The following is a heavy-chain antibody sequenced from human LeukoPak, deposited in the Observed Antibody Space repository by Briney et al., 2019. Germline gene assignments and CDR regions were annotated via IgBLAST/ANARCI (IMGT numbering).Heavy chain of an antibody. CDR3: ARGLNSSGYYYVSFFFDY. Sequence: SETLSLTCTVSGGSISSYYWSWIRQPPGKGLEWIGYIYYSGSTNYNPSLKSRVTISVDPSKNQFSLKLSSVTAADTAVYYCARGLNSSGYYYVSFFFDYWGQGTLVTVSS. V-gene: IGHV4-59*01. D-gene: IGHD3-22*01. CDR1: GGSISSYY. CDR2: IYYSGST. J-gene: IGHJ4*02.